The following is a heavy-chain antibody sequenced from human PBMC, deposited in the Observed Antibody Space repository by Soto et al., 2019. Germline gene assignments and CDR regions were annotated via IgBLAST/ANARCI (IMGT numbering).Heavy chain of an antibody. D-gene: IGHD6-13*01. CDR1: GGSFSGYY. V-gene: IGHV4-34*01. J-gene: IGHJ4*02. CDR3: ARVFVAAAIGGEYFDY. CDR2: INHSGST. Sequence: SETLSLTYAVYGGSFSGYYWSWIRQPPGKGLEWIGEINHSGSTNYNPSLKSRVTISVDTSKNQFSLKLSSVTAADTAVYYCARVFVAAAIGGEYFDYWGQGTLVTVSS.